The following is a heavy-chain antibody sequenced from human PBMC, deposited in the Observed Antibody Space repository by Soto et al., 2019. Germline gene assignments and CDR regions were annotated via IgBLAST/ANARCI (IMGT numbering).Heavy chain of an antibody. CDR2: INPNSGGT. CDR3: ASTSSSPAYYYYGMDV. CDR1: GYTVTGYY. V-gene: IGHV1-2*02. D-gene: IGHD6-6*01. Sequence: ASVKVSCKASGYTVTGYYMHWVRQAPGQGLEWMGWINPNSGGTNYAQKFQGRVTMTRDTSISTAYMELSRLRSDDTAVYYCASTSSSPAYYYYGMDVWGQGTTVTVSS. J-gene: IGHJ6*02.